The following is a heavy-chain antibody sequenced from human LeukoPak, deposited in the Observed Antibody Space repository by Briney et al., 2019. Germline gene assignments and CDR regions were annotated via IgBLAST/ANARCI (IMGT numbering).Heavy chain of an antibody. CDR2: ISSSSSYT. Sequence: GGSLRLSCAASGFTFSDYYMSWIRQAPGKGLEWVSYISSSSSYTNYADSVKGRFTISRDNAKNSLYLQMNSLRAEDTAVYYCARPQLLWFGEGGAFDIWGQGTVVTVSS. CDR3: ARPQLLWFGEGGAFDI. CDR1: GFTFSDYY. J-gene: IGHJ3*02. V-gene: IGHV3-11*06. D-gene: IGHD3-10*01.